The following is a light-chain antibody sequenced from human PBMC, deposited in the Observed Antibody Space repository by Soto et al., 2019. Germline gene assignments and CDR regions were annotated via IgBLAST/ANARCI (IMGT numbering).Light chain of an antibody. CDR2: GAS. J-gene: IGKJ1*01. Sequence: EIVLTQSPGTLPLSPGERATLSCRASQSVRSSNLAWYQQKPGQAPTLLIYGASSRATGIPDRFSGSGSGTDFTLTISRLEPEDFAVYYCQQYGSSPSTFGQGTKVEIK. CDR1: QSVRSSN. CDR3: QQYGSSPST. V-gene: IGKV3-20*01.